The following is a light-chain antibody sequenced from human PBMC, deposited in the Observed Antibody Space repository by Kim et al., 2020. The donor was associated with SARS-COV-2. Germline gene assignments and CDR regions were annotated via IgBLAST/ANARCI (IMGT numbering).Light chain of an antibody. J-gene: IGKJ1*01. CDR2: ATS. CDR3: LQDYNYPMT. V-gene: IGKV1-6*01. Sequence: AIQMTQSPSSLSVSVGDRVTITCRTSQGIRNDLGWYQQKPGKAPKLLIYATSSLQSGVPSRFSGSGSGTDFTLTISSLQPEDFATYYCLQDYNYPMTFGQGTKVDIK. CDR1: QGIRND.